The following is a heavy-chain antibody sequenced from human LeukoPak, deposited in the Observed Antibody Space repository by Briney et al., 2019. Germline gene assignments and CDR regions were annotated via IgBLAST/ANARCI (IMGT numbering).Heavy chain of an antibody. CDR1: GGTFSSYA. CDR2: ISGRGGST. D-gene: IGHD5-12*01. Sequence: SCKASGGTFSSYAMSWVRQAPGKGLEWVSAISGRGGSTYYAGSVKGRFTISRDNSKNTLYLQMNSLRAEDTAVYYCAKEGSGYDLDWFDPWGQGTLVTVSS. CDR3: AKEGSGYDLDWFDP. V-gene: IGHV3-23*01. J-gene: IGHJ5*02.